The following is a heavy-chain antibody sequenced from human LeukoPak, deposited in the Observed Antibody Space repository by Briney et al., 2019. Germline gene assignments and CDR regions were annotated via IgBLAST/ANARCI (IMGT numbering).Heavy chain of an antibody. V-gene: IGHV3-21*01. D-gene: IGHD6-19*01. CDR3: ARDHVAGTPAGY. J-gene: IGHJ4*02. Sequence: GGSLRLSCSASGFTFSSYWMSWVRQAPGKGLEWVSSISSSSSYIYYADSVKGRFTISRDNAKNSLYLQMNSLRAEDTAVYYCARDHVAGTPAGYWGQGTLVTVSS. CDR2: ISSSSSYI. CDR1: GFTFSSYW.